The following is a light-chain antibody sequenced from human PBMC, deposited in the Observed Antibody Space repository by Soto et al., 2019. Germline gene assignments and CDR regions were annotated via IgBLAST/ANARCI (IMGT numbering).Light chain of an antibody. CDR2: ANN. Sequence: QSVLTQPPSVSGAPGQRVTISCSGSSSNIGAGYDVHWYQQLPGTAPKLLISANNIRPSGVPDRFSGSKSGTSASLAITGLQAEDEADYYCQSYAVGSGSIFGGGTKVTVL. CDR3: QSYAVGSGSI. CDR1: SSNIGAGYD. V-gene: IGLV1-40*01. J-gene: IGLJ2*01.